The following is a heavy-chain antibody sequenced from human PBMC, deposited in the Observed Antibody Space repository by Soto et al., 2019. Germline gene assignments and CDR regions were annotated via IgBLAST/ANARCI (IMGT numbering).Heavy chain of an antibody. CDR2: INSDGSST. CDR1: GFTFSSYW. D-gene: IGHD3-22*01. J-gene: IGHJ6*02. Sequence: PGGSLRLSCAASGFTFSSYWMHWVRQAPGKGLVWVSRINSDGSSTSYADSVKGRFTISRDNAKNTLYLQMNSLRAEDTAVYYCARWVPGGYHDYYYYYGMDVWGQGTTVTVSS. CDR3: ARWVPGGYHDYYYYYGMDV. V-gene: IGHV3-74*01.